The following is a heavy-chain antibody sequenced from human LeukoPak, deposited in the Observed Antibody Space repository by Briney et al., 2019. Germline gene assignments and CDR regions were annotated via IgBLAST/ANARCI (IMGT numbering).Heavy chain of an antibody. J-gene: IGHJ4*02. V-gene: IGHV1-8*02. Sequence: ASVKVSCKASGYTFTGYYMHWVRQAPGQGLEWMGWINPNSGNTGYAQKFQGRVTMTRNTSISTAYMELSSLRSEDTAVYYCARVAYDSSGYYPDASDYWGQGTLVTVS. CDR2: INPNSGNT. CDR1: GYTFTGYY. D-gene: IGHD3-22*01. CDR3: ARVAYDSSGYYPDASDY.